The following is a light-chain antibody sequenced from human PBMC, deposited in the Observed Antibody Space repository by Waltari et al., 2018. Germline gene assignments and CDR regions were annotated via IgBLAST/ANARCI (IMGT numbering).Light chain of an antibody. Sequence: EIVMTQSPATLSVSPGERATLSCRASQSVSISLVWYQQKSGQAPRLLIYDTSTRATGVPARFSGSGSGTEFTLTNSSLQSEDFAVYYCQQYKSWPTFGQGTKLEIK. CDR3: QQYKSWPT. CDR2: DTS. V-gene: IGKV3-15*01. J-gene: IGKJ2*01. CDR1: QSVSIS.